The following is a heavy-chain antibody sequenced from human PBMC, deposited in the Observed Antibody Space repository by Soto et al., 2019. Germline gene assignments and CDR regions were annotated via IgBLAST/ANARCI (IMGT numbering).Heavy chain of an antibody. J-gene: IGHJ6*02. D-gene: IGHD7-27*01. CDR1: GDSITTYKW. V-gene: IGHV4-4*02. CDR2: IYDSGNT. Sequence: SETLSLTCGVSGDSITTYKWWTWVRHTPGKGLELIGEIYDSGNTRYNPSLKSRVTISKDTSKNELSLKLNSVTVADTAVYYCATCQLGEYYYAMDIWGQGTTVTLSS. CDR3: ATCQLGEYYYAMDI.